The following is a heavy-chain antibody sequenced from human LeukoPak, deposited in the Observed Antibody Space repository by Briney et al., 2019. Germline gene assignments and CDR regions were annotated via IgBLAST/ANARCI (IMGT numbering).Heavy chain of an antibody. Sequence: SETLSLTCTVPGGSISSYYWSWIRQPPGKGLEWIGYIYYSGSTNYNPSLKSRVTISVDTSKNQFSLKLSSVTAADTAVYYCARVINRSVWCSYFVYWGHGDLGTVSP. CDR2: IYYSGST. CDR3: ARVINRSVWCSYFVY. J-gene: IGHJ4*01. D-gene: IGHD6-19*01. CDR1: GGSISSYY. V-gene: IGHV4-59*01.